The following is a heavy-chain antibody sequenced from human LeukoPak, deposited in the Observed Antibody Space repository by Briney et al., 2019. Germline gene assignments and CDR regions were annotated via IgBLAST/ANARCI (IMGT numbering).Heavy chain of an antibody. J-gene: IGHJ4*02. CDR3: ARLTMVRGVLDRSDY. V-gene: IGHV5-51*01. CDR2: IYPGDSDT. CDR1: GYSFTSYW. D-gene: IGHD3-10*01. Sequence: GESLKISCKGSGYSFTSYWIGWVRQMPGKGLEWMGIIYPGDSDTRYSPSFQGQVTISADKSISTAYLQWSSLKASDTAMYYCARLTMVRGVLDRSDYWGQGTLVTVSS.